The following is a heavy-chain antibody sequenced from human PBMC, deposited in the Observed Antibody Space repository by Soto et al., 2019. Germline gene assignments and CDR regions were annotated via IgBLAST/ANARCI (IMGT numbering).Heavy chain of an antibody. Sequence: QMQLVQSGPEVKKPGTSVKVSCKASGFTFTSSAVQWVRQARGQRLEWIGWIVVGSGNTNYAQKFQERVTITRDMSTSTAYMELSSLRSEDTAVYYCAAGDYCDYVFDYWGQGTLVTVSS. CDR3: AAGDYCDYVFDY. V-gene: IGHV1-58*01. D-gene: IGHD4-17*01. CDR2: IVVGSGNT. CDR1: GFTFTSSA. J-gene: IGHJ4*02.